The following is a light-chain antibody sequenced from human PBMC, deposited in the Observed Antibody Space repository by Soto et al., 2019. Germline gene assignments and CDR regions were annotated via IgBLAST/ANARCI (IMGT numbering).Light chain of an antibody. Sequence: QLVLTQSPSASASLGASVKLTCTLRSVHSGYAIAWHQQQPEKGSRYLMKLNSDGSHNKGDGIPDRFSGSSSGAERYLTISSLQSEEEADYYCQTWGTGIVVFGGGTKLTVL. CDR3: QTWGTGIVV. J-gene: IGLJ2*01. V-gene: IGLV4-69*01. CDR1: SVHSGYA. CDR2: LNSDGSH.